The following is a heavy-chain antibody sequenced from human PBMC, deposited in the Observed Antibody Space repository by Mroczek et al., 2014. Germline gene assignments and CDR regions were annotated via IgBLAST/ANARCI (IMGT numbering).Heavy chain of an antibody. D-gene: IGHD6-6*01. J-gene: IGHJ4*02. Sequence: QVQLVQSGPGLVKPSETLSLTCSVSGVSINSYYWSWIRQPPGKGLEWIGYIYYSGSTNYNPSLKSRVTISVDTSKKQFSLKLTSVTAADTAVYYCARHGAIAARLFDYWGQGTLVIVSS. CDR3: ARHGAIAARLFDY. CDR2: IYYSGST. V-gene: IGHV4-59*08. CDR1: GVSINSYY.